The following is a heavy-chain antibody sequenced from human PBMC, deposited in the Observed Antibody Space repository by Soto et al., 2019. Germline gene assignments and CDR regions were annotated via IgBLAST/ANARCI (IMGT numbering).Heavy chain of an antibody. D-gene: IGHD3-3*01. CDR3: ARKLRFLGGNWLAP. CDR1: GGSLNNYY. CDR2: INHSGST. J-gene: IGHJ5*02. Sequence: ETLSLTCAVYGGSLNNYYWNWIRHPPGKGLEWIGEINHSGSTNYSPSLESRVTISVDTPKNQFSLKLTSVTAADTAVYYCARKLRFLGGNWLAPWGQGTLVTVSS. V-gene: IGHV4-34*01.